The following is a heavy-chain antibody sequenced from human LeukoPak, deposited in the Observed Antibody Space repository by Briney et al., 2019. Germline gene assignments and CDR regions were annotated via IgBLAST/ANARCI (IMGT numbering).Heavy chain of an antibody. CDR1: GGSISSGSYY. J-gene: IGHJ4*02. D-gene: IGHD2-2*01. CDR3: ARGTRSVVVVPAASLDY. CDR2: IYTSGST. Sequence: SQTLSLTCTVSGGSISSGSYYWSWIRQPAGKGLEWIGRIYTSGSTYYNPSLKSRVTISVDTSKNQFSLKLSSVTAADTAVYYCARGTRSVVVVPAASLDYWGQGTLVTVSS. V-gene: IGHV4-61*02.